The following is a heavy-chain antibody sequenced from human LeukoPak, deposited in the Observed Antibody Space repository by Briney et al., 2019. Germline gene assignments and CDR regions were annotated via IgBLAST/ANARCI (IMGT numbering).Heavy chain of an antibody. D-gene: IGHD3-10*01. CDR2: ISSSSSTI. CDR3: ARGVRNYYGSGSYYPFDY. Sequence: GGSLRFSCAASGFSFSSTWMHWVRQVPGKGLEWVSHISSSSSTIYYADSVKGRFTISRDNAKNSLYLQMNSLRAEDTAVYYCARGVRNYYGSGSYYPFDYWGQGTLVTVSS. J-gene: IGHJ4*02. CDR1: GFSFSSTW. V-gene: IGHV3-48*01.